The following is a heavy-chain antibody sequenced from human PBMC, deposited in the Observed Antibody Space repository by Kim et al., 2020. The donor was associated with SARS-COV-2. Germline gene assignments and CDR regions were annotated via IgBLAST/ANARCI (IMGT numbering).Heavy chain of an antibody. CDR2: ISAGDRT. J-gene: IGHJ4*02. CDR1: GFTFSSYA. V-gene: IGHV3-23*01. Sequence: GGSLRLSCTVSGFTFSSYAMTWVRQAPGKGLEWVSGISAGDRTYYADSVKGRFTISRDNSKNTLYLQITTLSAEDTALYYCAKAGQRLVWGYFDYWGQGTLVTVSS. D-gene: IGHD6-13*01. CDR3: AKAGQRLVWGYFDY.